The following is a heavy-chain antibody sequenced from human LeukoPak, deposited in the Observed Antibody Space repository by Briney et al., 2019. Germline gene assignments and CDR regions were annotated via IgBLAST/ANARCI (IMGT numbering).Heavy chain of an antibody. V-gene: IGHV3-7*03. J-gene: IGHJ4*02. D-gene: IGHD3-16*02. CDR2: IKQDGSEK. Sequence: GGSLRLSCAASGFTFSSYWMSWVRQAPGKGLEWVANIKQDGSEKYYVDSVKGRFTISRDNAKNSLYLQMNSLRAEDTAVYYCARVPSYYDYVWGSYRHPFDYWGQGTLVTVSS. CDR1: GFTFSSYW. CDR3: ARVPSYYDYVWGSYRHPFDY.